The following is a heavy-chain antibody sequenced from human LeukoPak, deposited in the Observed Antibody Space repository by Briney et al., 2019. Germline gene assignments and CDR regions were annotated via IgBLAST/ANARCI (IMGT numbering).Heavy chain of an antibody. J-gene: IGHJ4*02. CDR3: ARVSSTVHFDY. V-gene: IGHV3-74*01. CDR1: GFTFRTSW. CDR2: INSDGSTT. Sequence: GGSLRLSCATSGFTFRTSWMHWVRQAPGKGLVWVSHINSDGSTTDYVDSVKGRFTISRDNPKNTLYLQMNSLRAEDTAVYYCARVSSTVHFDYWGQGTLVTVSS. D-gene: IGHD4-17*01.